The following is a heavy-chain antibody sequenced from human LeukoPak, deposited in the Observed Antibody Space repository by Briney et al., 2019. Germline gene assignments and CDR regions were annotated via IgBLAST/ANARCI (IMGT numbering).Heavy chain of an antibody. CDR2: INPSSGST. CDR1: GYTFTSYY. Sequence: ASVKVSCKASGYTFTSYYMHWVRQAPGQGLEWMGIINPSSGSTSYAQKFQGRVTMTRDTSTSTVYMELSSLRSEDTAVYYCARVTYYYGSGSHTFDYWGQGTLVTVSS. CDR3: ARVTYYYGSGSHTFDY. D-gene: IGHD3-10*01. V-gene: IGHV1-46*01. J-gene: IGHJ4*02.